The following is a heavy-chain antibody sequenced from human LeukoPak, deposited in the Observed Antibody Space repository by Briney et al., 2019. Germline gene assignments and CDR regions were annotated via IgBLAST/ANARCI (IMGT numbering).Heavy chain of an antibody. V-gene: IGHV1-24*01. CDR3: ATAPYSSSRSYAFDI. CDR2: FDPEDGET. CDR1: GYTLTELS. Sequence: VASVKVSCKVSGYTLTELSMHWVRQAPGKGLEWMGGFDPEDGETIYAQKFQGRVTMTEDTSTDTAYMELSSLRSEDTAVYYCATAPYSSSRSYAFDIWGQGTMVTVSS. J-gene: IGHJ3*02. D-gene: IGHD6-13*01.